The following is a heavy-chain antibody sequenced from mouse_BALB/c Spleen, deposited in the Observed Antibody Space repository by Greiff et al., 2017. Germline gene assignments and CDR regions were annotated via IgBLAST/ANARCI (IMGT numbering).Heavy chain of an antibody. CDR1: GFNIKDTY. Sequence: VQLKESGAELVKPGASVKLSCTASGFNIKDTYMHWVKQRPEQGLEWIGRIDPANGNTKYDPKFQGKATITADTSSNTAYLQLSSLTSEDTAVYYCALLVASMDYWGQGTSVTVSS. CDR2: IDPANGNT. J-gene: IGHJ4*01. CDR3: ALLVASMDY. V-gene: IGHV14-3*02. D-gene: IGHD1-1*01.